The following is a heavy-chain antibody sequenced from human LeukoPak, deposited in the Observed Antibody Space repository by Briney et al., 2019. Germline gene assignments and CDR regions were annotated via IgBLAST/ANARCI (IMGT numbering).Heavy chain of an antibody. J-gene: IGHJ4*02. Sequence: GGSLRLSCAASGFTFDDYAMHWVRQAPGKGLEWVSGISWNSGSIGYADSVKGRFTISRDNAKNSLYLQMNSLRAEDTALYYCARGSGDYVPFDYWGQGTLVTVSS. CDR2: ISWNSGSI. V-gene: IGHV3-9*01. CDR1: GFTFDDYA. CDR3: ARGSGDYVPFDY. D-gene: IGHD4-17*01.